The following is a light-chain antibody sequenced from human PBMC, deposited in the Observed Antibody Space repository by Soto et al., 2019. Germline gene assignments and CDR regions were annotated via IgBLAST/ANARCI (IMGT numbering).Light chain of an antibody. Sequence: ALTQPASVSGSPGQSITISCTGTSSDVGAYDYVSWYQQHPDKAPKLMIYEVSNRPSGVSNCFSGSKSVNTATLTISGLQADDEADYYCSSYTSSSTRVFGTGTKVTVL. CDR1: SSDVGAYDY. J-gene: IGLJ1*01. CDR3: SSYTSSSTRV. CDR2: EVS. V-gene: IGLV2-14*03.